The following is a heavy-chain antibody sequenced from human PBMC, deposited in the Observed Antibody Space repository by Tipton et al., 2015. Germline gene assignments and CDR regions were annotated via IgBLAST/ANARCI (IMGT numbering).Heavy chain of an antibody. J-gene: IGHJ4*02. CDR1: GYSISSGYY. Sequence: TLSLTCDVSGYSISSGYYWGWIRQPPGKGLEWIGSIFHRGDTNYNPSLKSRVTISLDTSKNQSSLKLNSVTAADTAVYYCARGLLLWFGMSDYWGRGTLVTVSS. CDR2: IFHRGDT. V-gene: IGHV4-38-2*01. D-gene: IGHD3-10*01. CDR3: ARGLLLWFGMSDY.